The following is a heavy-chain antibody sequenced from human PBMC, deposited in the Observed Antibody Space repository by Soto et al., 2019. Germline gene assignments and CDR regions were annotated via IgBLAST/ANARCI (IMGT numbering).Heavy chain of an antibody. D-gene: IGHD2-15*01. V-gene: IGHV3-74*01. J-gene: IGHJ4*02. CDR1: GFTFSDYW. CDR3: ARLSNCNADGCIFDS. CDR2: INPDGSST. Sequence: GSLRLSCAASGFTFSDYWMHWVRQAPGKGLVWVSHINPDGSSTNYADSVKGRFTISRDNSKNTLYLQMNSLRREDTSVYYCARLSNCNADGCIFDSWGLGILVTVSS.